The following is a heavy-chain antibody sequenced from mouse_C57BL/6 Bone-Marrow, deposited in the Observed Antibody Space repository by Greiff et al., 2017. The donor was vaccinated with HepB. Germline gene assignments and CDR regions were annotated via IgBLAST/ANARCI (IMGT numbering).Heavy chain of an antibody. D-gene: IGHD1-1*02. CDR2: SYPSDSET. V-gene: IGHV1-61*01. Sequence: QVQLQQPGAELVRPGSSVKLSCKASGYTFTSYWMDWVKQRPGQGLEWIGNSYPSDSETHYNQKFKDKATLTVDKSSSTAYMQLSSLTSEDSAVYYCARSAARSGGYAMDYWGQGTSVTVSS. J-gene: IGHJ4*01. CDR3: ARSAARSGGYAMDY. CDR1: GYTFTSYW.